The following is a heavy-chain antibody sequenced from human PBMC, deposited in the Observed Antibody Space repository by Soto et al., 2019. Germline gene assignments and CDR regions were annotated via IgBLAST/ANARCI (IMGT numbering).Heavy chain of an antibody. CDR3: AREHSELLPPRYYYYYGMDV. D-gene: IGHD1-26*01. J-gene: IGHJ6*02. Sequence: GGSLRLSCAASGFTFSDYYMTWIRQAPGSGLEWVSYISSSSGTISYANSVKGRFTISRDNAQNSLYLQMTSLRAEDTAVYYCAREHSELLPPRYYYYYGMDVWGQGTTVTVSS. CDR2: ISSSSGTI. V-gene: IGHV3-11*01. CDR1: GFTFSDYY.